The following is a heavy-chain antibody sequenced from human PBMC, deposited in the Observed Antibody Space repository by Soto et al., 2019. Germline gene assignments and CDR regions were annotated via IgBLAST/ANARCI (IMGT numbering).Heavy chain of an antibody. CDR2: IDPSDSYT. Sequence: LKISCKGSGYSFTSYWISWVRQMPGKGLEWMGRIDPSDSYTNYSPSFQGHVTISADKSISTAYLQWSSLKASDTAMYYCARGGIVLMVYAPYRNRENYYYGMDVWGQGTTVTVSS. CDR1: GYSFTSYW. J-gene: IGHJ6*02. D-gene: IGHD2-8*01. CDR3: ARGGIVLMVYAPYRNRENYYYGMDV. V-gene: IGHV5-10-1*01.